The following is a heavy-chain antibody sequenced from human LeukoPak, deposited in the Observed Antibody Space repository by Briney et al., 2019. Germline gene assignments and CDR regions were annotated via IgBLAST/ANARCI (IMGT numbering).Heavy chain of an antibody. CDR3: ARDLRGGFDY. Sequence: SETLSLTCTVSGGSISTNNYYWGWIRQPPGKGLEWIGSMHYSGSTYYNPSLKSRVTISVDTSKNQFSLKLSSVTAADTAVYYCARDLRGGFDYWGQGTLVTVSS. V-gene: IGHV4-39*07. CDR1: GGSISTNNYY. J-gene: IGHJ4*02. D-gene: IGHD2-15*01. CDR2: MHYSGST.